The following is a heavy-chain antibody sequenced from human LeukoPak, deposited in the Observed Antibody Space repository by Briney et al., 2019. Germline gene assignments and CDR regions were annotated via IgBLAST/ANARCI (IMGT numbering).Heavy chain of an antibody. CDR1: GGSISSGGYS. CDR3: ARVREDIAAAGSNLYYYYYMDV. CDR2: IYYSGST. J-gene: IGHJ6*03. Sequence: SETLSLTCAVSGGSISSGGYSWSWIRQPPGKGLEWIGYIYYSGSTYYNPSLKSRVTISVDTSKNQFSLKLSSVTAADTAVYYCARVREDIAAAGSNLYYYYYMDVWGKGTTVTISS. V-gene: IGHV4-61*08. D-gene: IGHD6-13*01.